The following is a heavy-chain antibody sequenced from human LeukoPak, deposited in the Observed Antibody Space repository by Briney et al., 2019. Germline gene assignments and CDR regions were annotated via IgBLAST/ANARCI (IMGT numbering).Heavy chain of an antibody. CDR3: TTDRGLCSNTSCYTPHYYYYMDV. Sequence: SETLSLTCTVSGGSISSYYWSWIRQPPGKGLEWIGYIYYSGSTNYNPSLKSRVTISVDTSKNHFSLKLNSVTTADTAVYYCTTDRGLCSNTSCYTPHYYYYMDVWGKGTTVTVSS. V-gene: IGHV4-59*01. J-gene: IGHJ6*03. CDR2: IYYSGST. D-gene: IGHD2-2*02. CDR1: GGSISSYY.